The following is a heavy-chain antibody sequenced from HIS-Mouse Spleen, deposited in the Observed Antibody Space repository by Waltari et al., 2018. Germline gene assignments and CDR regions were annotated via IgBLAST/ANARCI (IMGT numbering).Heavy chain of an antibody. CDR2: INPNSGGT. Sequence: QVQLVQSGAEVKKPGASGKVSCKASGYTFTGHHIPWWRQAPGQGLEWMGWINPNSGGTNYAQKFQGRVTMTRDTSISTAYMELSRLRSDDTAVYYCARVGLGIAFDIWGQGTMVTVSS. J-gene: IGHJ3*02. CDR1: GYTFTGHH. D-gene: IGHD7-27*01. V-gene: IGHV1-2*02. CDR3: ARVGLGIAFDI.